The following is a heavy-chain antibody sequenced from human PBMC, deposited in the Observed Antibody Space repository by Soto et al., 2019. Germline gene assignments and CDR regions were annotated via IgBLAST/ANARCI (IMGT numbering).Heavy chain of an antibody. CDR3: ARPRGGQPGPFDD. D-gene: IGHD3-16*01. CDR2: IWYDGSNT. J-gene: IGHJ4*02. CDR1: GFTFSSLG. Sequence: QVQLVESGGGVVQPGRSLRLSCAASGFTFSSLGMHWVRQAPGKGLEWVAVIWYDGSNTYYADSVKGRFTISRDNSKNTLYLQMNSLRVEDTAGYYCARPRGGQPGPFDDWGQGTLVTVSS. V-gene: IGHV3-33*01.